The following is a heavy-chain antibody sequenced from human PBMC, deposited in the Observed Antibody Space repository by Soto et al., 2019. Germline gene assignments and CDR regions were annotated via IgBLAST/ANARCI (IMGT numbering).Heavy chain of an antibody. CDR3: AKDTYYHDSSGYYVFDY. D-gene: IGHD3-22*01. Sequence: GGSLRLSCAVCGFTFNYYGMHWVRQDPGKGLEWVAVISYDGSNKNYADSVKGRFTISRDNSKNTVYLQMNSLRAEDTAVYYCAKDTYYHDSSGYYVFDYWGQGTLVTVSS. J-gene: IGHJ4*02. CDR2: ISYDGSNK. V-gene: IGHV3-30*18. CDR1: GFTFNYYG.